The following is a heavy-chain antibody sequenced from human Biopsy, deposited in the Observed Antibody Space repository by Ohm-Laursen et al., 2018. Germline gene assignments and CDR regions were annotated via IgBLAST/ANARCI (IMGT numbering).Heavy chain of an antibody. V-gene: IGHV4-34*08. CDR2: IDRSGNT. Sequence: TLSLTCVVYGATSSDYYWSWIRQPPGKGLEWLGQIDRSGNTNYNPSLKGRLTISANTSKNQFSLKLTSVTAADTAVYFCGNEIYGRGYWGQGALVTVSS. D-gene: IGHD3-16*01. J-gene: IGHJ4*02. CDR1: GATSSDYY. CDR3: GNEIYGRGY.